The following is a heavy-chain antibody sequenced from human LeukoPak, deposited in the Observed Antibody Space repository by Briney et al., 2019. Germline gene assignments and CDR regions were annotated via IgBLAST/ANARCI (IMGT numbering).Heavy chain of an antibody. V-gene: IGHV3-23*01. CDR2: ISGSGGST. D-gene: IGHD4-17*01. J-gene: IGHJ4*02. Sequence: GGSLRLSCAASGFTFSSYAMSWVRQAPGKGLEWVSAISGSGGSTYYADSVKGRFTISRDNSKNTLYLQMNSLRAEDTAVYYCAKDDYGDYRATYFDYWGQGTLVTVSS. CDR1: GFTFSSYA. CDR3: AKDDYGDYRATYFDY.